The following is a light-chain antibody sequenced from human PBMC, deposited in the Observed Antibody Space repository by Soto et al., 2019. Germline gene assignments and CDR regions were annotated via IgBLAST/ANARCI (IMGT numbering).Light chain of an antibody. J-gene: IGLJ1*01. CDR3: SSYTSRSTYV. CDR2: EVS. Sequence: QSALTQPASVSGSPGRSITISCTGTSSDVGAYNSVSWYQQHPGKAPKLMIYEVSNRASGVSDRFSASKSGNTASLTISGLQPGDEADYHCSSYTSRSTYVFGTGTKVTVL. CDR1: SSDVGAYNS. V-gene: IGLV2-14*01.